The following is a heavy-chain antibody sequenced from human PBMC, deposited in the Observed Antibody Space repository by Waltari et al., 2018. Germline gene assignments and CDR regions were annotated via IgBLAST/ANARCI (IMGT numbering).Heavy chain of an antibody. CDR2: INPNSGGT. CDR1: GYTFTGYY. J-gene: IGHJ6*02. CDR3: ASLPRYSSGPSYYYYYSVMDV. Sequence: QVQLVQSGAEVKKPGASVKVSCKASGYTFTGYYMHRVRQAPGQGLEWMGRINPNSGGTNYAQNVQGSVPRTRDTATSTAYMELSRRGSDDTAVYYCASLPRYSSGPSYYYYYSVMDVWAKGPRSPSP. D-gene: IGHD6-19*01. V-gene: IGHV1-2*06.